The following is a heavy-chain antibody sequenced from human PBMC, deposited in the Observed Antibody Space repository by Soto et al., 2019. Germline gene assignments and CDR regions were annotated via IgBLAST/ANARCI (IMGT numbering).Heavy chain of an antibody. J-gene: IGHJ5*02. CDR3: ARHRRPIEYSSSSSWFWFDP. CDR1: GGSISSSSYY. Sequence: PSETLSLTCTVSGGSISSSSYYWGWIRQPPGKGLEWIGSIYYSGSTYYNPSLKSRVTISVDTSKNQFSLKLSSVTAADTAVYYCARHRRPIEYSSSSSWFWFDPWGQGTLVTVSS. D-gene: IGHD6-6*01. CDR2: IYYSGST. V-gene: IGHV4-39*01.